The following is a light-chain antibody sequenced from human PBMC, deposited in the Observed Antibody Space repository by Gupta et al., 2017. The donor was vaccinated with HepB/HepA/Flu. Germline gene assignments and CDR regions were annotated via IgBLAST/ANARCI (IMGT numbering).Light chain of an antibody. J-gene: IGLJ2*01. CDR1: KLEDKY. CDR3: QAWDSSTPVV. CDR2: QDT. V-gene: IGLV3-1*01. Sequence: SYELTQPPSVSVSPGQTASITCSGDKLEDKYACWYQQKPGQSPVLVIYQDTTRPSGIPERFSGSNSGNTATLTISGTQATDEADYYCQAWDSSTPVVFGGGTKLTVL.